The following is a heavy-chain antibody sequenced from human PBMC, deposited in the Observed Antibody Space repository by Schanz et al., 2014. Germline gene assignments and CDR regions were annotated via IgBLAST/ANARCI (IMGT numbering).Heavy chain of an antibody. V-gene: IGHV3-30*19. CDR2: ISYDGRNK. J-gene: IGHJ4*02. CDR1: GFIFSNYG. D-gene: IGHD2-2*01. Sequence: VQLVESGGGVVQPGGSLRLSCAASGFIFSNYGMHWVRQAPGKGLEWVAVISYDGRNKYYADSVKGRFTISRDNSKNTLYLQMNSLRAEDTSVYYCAKDSTHIDIVLVPTAIDYWGQGTLXTVSS. CDR3: AKDSTHIDIVLVPTAIDY.